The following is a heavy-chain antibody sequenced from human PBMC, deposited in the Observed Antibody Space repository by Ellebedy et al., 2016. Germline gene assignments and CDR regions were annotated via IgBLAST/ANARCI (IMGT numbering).Heavy chain of an antibody. CDR1: GASISSSGHY. J-gene: IGHJ3*02. D-gene: IGHD2-15*01. V-gene: IGHV4-39*07. Sequence: SETLSLTCTVSGASISSSGHYWGWTRQPPGKGLEWIGSIYSSGSTYYNPSLKSRVTISVDTSKNQFSLKLSSVTAADTAVYYCARVMTPPRAFDIWGQGTMVTVSS. CDR2: IYSSGST. CDR3: ARVMTPPRAFDI.